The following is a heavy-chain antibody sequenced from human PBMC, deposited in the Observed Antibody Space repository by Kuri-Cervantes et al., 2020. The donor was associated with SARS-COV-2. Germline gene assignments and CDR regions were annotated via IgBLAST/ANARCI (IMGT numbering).Heavy chain of an antibody. CDR1: GYTFTSYD. Sequence: ASVKVSCKASGYTFTSYDINWVRQATGQGLEWMGWMNPNSGNTGYAQKLQGRVTMTEDTSTDTAYMELSSLRAEDTAVYYCAADQNGWFDPWGQGTLVTVSS. CDR2: MNPNSGNT. V-gene: IGHV1-8*02. CDR3: AADQNGWFDP. J-gene: IGHJ5*02.